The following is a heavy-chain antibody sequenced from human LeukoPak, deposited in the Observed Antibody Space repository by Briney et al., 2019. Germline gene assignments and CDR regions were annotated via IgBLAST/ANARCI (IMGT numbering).Heavy chain of an antibody. CDR1: GFSFSDHY. V-gene: IGHV3-72*01. CDR3: ARGVYGASWSGIYFDY. J-gene: IGHJ4*02. D-gene: IGHD6-13*01. CDR2: IQNKANSYTT. Sequence: RPGGSLRLSCAASGFSFSDHYMDWVRQAPGKGLEWVGRIQNKANSYTTQYAVSVKGMFTISRDDSENSLYLQMISLETEDTAVYYCARGVYGASWSGIYFDYWGQGTLVTVSS.